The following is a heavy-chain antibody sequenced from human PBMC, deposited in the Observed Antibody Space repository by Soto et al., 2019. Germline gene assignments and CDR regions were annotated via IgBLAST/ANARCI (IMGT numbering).Heavy chain of an antibody. CDR3: AREVGYYYDSSGYPDY. D-gene: IGHD3-22*01. V-gene: IGHV4-31*03. CDR2: IYYSGST. CDR1: GGSISSGGYY. J-gene: IGHJ4*02. Sequence: SETLSLTCTVSGGSISSGGYYWSWIRQHPGKGLEWIGYIYYSGSTYYNPSLKSRVTISVDTSKNQFSLKLSSVTAADTAVYYCAREVGYYYDSSGYPDYWGQGTLVTVSS.